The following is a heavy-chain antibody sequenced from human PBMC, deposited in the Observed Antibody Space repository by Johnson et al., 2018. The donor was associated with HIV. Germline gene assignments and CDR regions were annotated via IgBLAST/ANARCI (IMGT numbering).Heavy chain of an antibody. V-gene: IGHV3-11*04. CDR2: ISSSGSTI. CDR3: ARSEVSSGYYYTPFVDAFDI. D-gene: IGHD3-22*01. J-gene: IGHJ3*02. Sequence: QMQLVESGGGLVKPGGSLRLSCAASGFTFSDYYMSWIRQAPGKGLEWVSYISSSGSTIYYADSVKGRFTISRDHAKNSLYLQMNSLRAEDTAVYYCARSEVSSGYYYTPFVDAFDIWGQGTMVTVSS. CDR1: GFTFSDYY.